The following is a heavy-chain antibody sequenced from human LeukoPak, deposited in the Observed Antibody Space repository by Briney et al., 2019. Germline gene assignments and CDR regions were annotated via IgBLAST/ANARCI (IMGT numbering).Heavy chain of an antibody. J-gene: IGHJ4*02. CDR1: GFTFSSYE. CDR2: ISSSGSTI. D-gene: IGHD3-22*01. V-gene: IGHV3-48*03. Sequence: GGSLRLSCAASGFTFSSYEMNWVRQAPGKGLEWASYISSSGSTIYYADSVKGRFTISRDNSKNTLHLQMNSLRAEDTAVYYCAKVAGGNGYYLTDYWGQGTLVTVSS. CDR3: AKVAGGNGYYLTDY.